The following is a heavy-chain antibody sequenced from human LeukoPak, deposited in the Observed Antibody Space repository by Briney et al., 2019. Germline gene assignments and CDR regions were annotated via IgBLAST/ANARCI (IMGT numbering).Heavy chain of an antibody. Sequence: GGSLRLSCAASGFTFSSYSMNWVRQAPGKGLEWVSSISSSSSYIYYADSVKGRFTISRDNAKNSLYLQMNSLRAEDTAVYYCASSYDFWSGGDHYYFDYWGQGTLVTVS. D-gene: IGHD3-3*01. CDR3: ASSYDFWSGGDHYYFDY. J-gene: IGHJ4*02. CDR2: ISSSSSYI. CDR1: GFTFSSYS. V-gene: IGHV3-21*01.